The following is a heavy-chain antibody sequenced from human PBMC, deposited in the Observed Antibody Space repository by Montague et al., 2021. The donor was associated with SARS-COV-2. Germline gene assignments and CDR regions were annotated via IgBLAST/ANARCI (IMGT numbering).Heavy chain of an antibody. Sequence: SETLSLTCTVSGRSIISTSYYWGWIRQPPGEGLEWIGSIYYTGSTFYNPSLKSPVTISVDTSKNQFSLKLSSVTAADTAVYYCARDTRIAMLVVVSRYGLDVWGQGTTVTVS. CDR2: IYYTGST. J-gene: IGHJ6*02. V-gene: IGHV4-39*07. CDR1: GRSIISTSYY. CDR3: ARDTRIAMLVVVSRYGLDV. D-gene: IGHD3-22*01.